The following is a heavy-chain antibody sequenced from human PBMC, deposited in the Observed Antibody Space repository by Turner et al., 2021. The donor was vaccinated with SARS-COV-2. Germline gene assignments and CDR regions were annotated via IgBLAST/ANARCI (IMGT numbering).Heavy chain of an antibody. CDR3: ARDPSNTSGRYQYFDY. CDR2: ISCYNGDT. V-gene: IGHV1-18*01. D-gene: IGHD6-19*01. J-gene: IGHJ4*02. CDR1: GYAFTHHG. Sequence: QGQLVQSGAEVKKPGASVKVSCKASGYAFTHHGISWVRQAPGQGLELMGWISCYNGDTKYAEKFQGRVTMTKDTSTGTAYMEMTSLRSDDTAVYYCARDPSNTSGRYQYFDYWGQGTLVAVSS.